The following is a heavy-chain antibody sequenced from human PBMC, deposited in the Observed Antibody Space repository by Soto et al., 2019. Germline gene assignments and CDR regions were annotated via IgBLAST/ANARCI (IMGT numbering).Heavy chain of an antibody. Sequence: QVQLVQSGAEVKKPGSSVKVSCKASGGTFSSYTISWVRQAPGQGLEWMGRIIPILGIANYAQKFQGRVTITADKSTSTAYMELSSRRSEDTAVYYCARSYCSGGSCYHNYYYYYMDVWGKGTTVTVSS. V-gene: IGHV1-69*02. CDR3: ARSYCSGGSCYHNYYYYYMDV. CDR1: GGTFSSYT. J-gene: IGHJ6*03. D-gene: IGHD2-15*01. CDR2: IIPILGIA.